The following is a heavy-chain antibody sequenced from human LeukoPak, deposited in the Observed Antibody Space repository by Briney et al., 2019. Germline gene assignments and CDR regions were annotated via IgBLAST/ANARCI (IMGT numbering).Heavy chain of an antibody. CDR2: INHSGST. D-gene: IGHD2-15*01. V-gene: IGHV4-34*01. J-gene: IGHJ6*02. CDR1: GGSFSGYY. Sequence: SETLSLTCAVYGGSFSGYYWSWIRQPPGKGLEWIGEINHSGSTNYNPSLKSRVTISVDTSKNQFSLKLSSVTAADTAVYYCARADLIVVVVAATRSGGMDVWGQGTTVTVSS. CDR3: ARADLIVVVVAATRSGGMDV.